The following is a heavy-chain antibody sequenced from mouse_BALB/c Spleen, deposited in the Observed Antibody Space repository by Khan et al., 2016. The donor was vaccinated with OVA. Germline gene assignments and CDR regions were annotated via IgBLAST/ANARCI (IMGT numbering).Heavy chain of an antibody. Sequence: EVELVESGGVLVKPGGSLKLSCAASGFTFSTYGMSWVRQIPDKRLEWVATISSGGSYTYYPDSVKGRFTISRDNAKNTLYLQMNSLNSEDTAMYYCARLAYYYNSRGFAYWGQGTLVTVS. J-gene: IGHJ3*01. CDR1: GFTFSTYG. CDR3: ARLAYYYNSRGFAY. V-gene: IGHV5-6*01. CDR2: ISSGGSYT. D-gene: IGHD1-1*01.